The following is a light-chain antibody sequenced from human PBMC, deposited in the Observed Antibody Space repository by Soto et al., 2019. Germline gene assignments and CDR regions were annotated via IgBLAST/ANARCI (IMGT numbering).Light chain of an antibody. J-gene: IGLJ2*01. CDR2: LNSDGSL. CDR3: QTWGPGFRV. Sequence: QSVLTQSPSASASLGASVRLTCTLSSGHSTYSIAWHQQQPEKGPRFLMNLNSDGSLSKGDGIPDRFSGSTSGAERYLTISSLQSEDEADYYCQTWGPGFRVFGGGTKL. CDR1: SGHSTYS. V-gene: IGLV4-69*01.